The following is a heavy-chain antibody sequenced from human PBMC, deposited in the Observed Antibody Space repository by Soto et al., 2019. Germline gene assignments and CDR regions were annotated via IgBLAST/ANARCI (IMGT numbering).Heavy chain of an antibody. CDR2: LYHSGST. Sequence: PSETLSLTCAVSGASISSSNWWTWIRQPPGKGLEWIGSLYHSGSTYYNPSLKSRVTISVDTSKNQFSLKLSSVTAADTAVYYCARAELDQGHYYSYFGMDVWGQGTSVTVSS. CDR3: ARAELDQGHYYSYFGMDV. CDR1: GASISSSNW. D-gene: IGHD1-1*01. J-gene: IGHJ6*02. V-gene: IGHV4-4*02.